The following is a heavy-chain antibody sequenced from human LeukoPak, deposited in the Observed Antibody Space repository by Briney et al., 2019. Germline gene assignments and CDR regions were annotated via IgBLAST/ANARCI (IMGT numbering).Heavy chain of an antibody. Sequence: SETLSLTRTVSGGSISSGSYYWSWIRQPAGKGLEWIGRIYTSGSTNYNPSLKSRVTISVDTSKNQFSLKLSSVTAADTAVYYCARGGYSSGWSPIDYYYYYGMDVWGQGTTVTVSS. CDR1: GGSISSGSYY. D-gene: IGHD6-19*01. CDR3: ARGGYSSGWSPIDYYYYYGMDV. CDR2: IYTSGST. V-gene: IGHV4-61*02. J-gene: IGHJ6*02.